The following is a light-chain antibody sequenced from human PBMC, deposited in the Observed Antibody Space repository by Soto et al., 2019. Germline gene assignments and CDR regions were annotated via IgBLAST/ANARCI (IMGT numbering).Light chain of an antibody. CDR1: DSNIGSNS. Sequence: VLTQPPSASGTAGQVVTISCSGGDSNIGSNSVYWYQHLPRMAPKLLIYYNNQRPSGVPDRFSGSRSGTSASLAIVGLRSEDEAVYYCAAWDASLSACVFGNGTKVTVL. J-gene: IGLJ1*01. V-gene: IGLV1-47*02. CDR3: AAWDASLSACV. CDR2: YNN.